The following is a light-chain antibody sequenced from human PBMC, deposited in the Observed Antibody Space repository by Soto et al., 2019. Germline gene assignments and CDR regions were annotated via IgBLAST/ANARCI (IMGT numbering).Light chain of an antibody. J-gene: IGKJ5*01. CDR3: QQYTGPPTT. V-gene: IGKV3-20*01. Sequence: EIVLTQSPATLSVSPGAVATLSCRASQTVSSNYLAWCQQRPGQAPRIVIYGASTRAAGIPDRFSGSGSGTDFTLTITRLEPEDAAVYFCQQYTGPPTTLGQGTRLEIK. CDR1: QTVSSNY. CDR2: GAS.